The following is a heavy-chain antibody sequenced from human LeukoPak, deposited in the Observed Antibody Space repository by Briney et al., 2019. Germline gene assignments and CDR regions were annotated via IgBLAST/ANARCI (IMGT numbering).Heavy chain of an antibody. CDR1: GVSISSSNSY. V-gene: IGHV4-39*01. CDR2: IYYSGNT. Sequence: SETLSLTCTVSGVSISSSNSYWGWIRQPPGKGLEWIGSIYYSGNTYYNASLKSQVSISIDTSKNQFSLRLTSVTAADTAVYYCARGRYDYFGIRGADSFDIWGQGTMVTVSS. D-gene: IGHD5-12*01. J-gene: IGHJ3*02. CDR3: ARGRYDYFGIRGADSFDI.